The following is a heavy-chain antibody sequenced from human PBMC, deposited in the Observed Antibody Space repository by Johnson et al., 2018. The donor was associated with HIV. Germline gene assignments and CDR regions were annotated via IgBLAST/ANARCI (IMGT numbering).Heavy chain of an antibody. V-gene: IGHV3-74*02. Sequence: VQLVESGGGLVQPGGSLRLSCAASGFTFSSYWMHWVRQVQGKGLVWVSRINSDGSITSYADSVKGRFIISRDSAKNMLYLQMNSLRAEDTAVYYCARVGIYYDSIEDAFDIWGQGTMVTVSS. CDR2: INSDGSIT. D-gene: IGHD3-22*01. CDR1: GFTFSSYW. CDR3: ARVGIYYDSIEDAFDI. J-gene: IGHJ3*02.